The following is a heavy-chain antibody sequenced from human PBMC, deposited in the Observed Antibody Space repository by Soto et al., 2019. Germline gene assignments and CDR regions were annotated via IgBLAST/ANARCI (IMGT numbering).Heavy chain of an antibody. J-gene: IGHJ5*02. CDR2: IWYDGSNK. CDR3: ARQDRGIADRRNWFDT. Sequence: PGGSLRLSCAASGFTFSSYGMHWVRQAPGKGLEWVAVIWYDGSNKYYADSVKGRFTISRDNSKNTLYLQMNSLRAEETAVYYCARQDRGIADRRNWFDTWGQGTLVTVSS. V-gene: IGHV3-33*01. D-gene: IGHD6-6*01. CDR1: GFTFSSYG.